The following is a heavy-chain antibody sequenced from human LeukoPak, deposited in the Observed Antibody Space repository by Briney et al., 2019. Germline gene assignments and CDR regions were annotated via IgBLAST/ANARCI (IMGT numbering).Heavy chain of an antibody. CDR2: INPNSGGT. CDR1: GYTFTGYY. V-gene: IGHV1-2*06. Sequence: ASVKVSCKASGYTFTGYYMHWVRQAPGQRLEWMGRINPNSGGTNYAQKFQGRVTMTRDTSISTAYMELSRLRSDDTAVYYCAREGFGYSSEIDYWGQGTLVTVSS. D-gene: IGHD6-19*01. CDR3: AREGFGYSSEIDY. J-gene: IGHJ4*02.